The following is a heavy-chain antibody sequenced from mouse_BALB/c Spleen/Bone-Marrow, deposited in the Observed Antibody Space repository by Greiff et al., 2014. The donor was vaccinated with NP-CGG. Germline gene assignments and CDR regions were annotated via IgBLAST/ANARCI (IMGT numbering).Heavy chain of an antibody. V-gene: IGHV1S132*01. CDR3: ARRGYGYRDY. D-gene: IGHD2-2*01. CDR1: GYTFTSYW. Sequence: VHLVESGAELVKPGASVKLSCKTSGYTFTSYWIQWVKQRPGQGLGWIGEIFPGTVTPYYNEKFKGKATLTIDTSSSTASMQLSSLTSEDSAVYFCARRGYGYRDYWGQGTTLTVSS. CDR2: IFPGTVTP. J-gene: IGHJ2*01.